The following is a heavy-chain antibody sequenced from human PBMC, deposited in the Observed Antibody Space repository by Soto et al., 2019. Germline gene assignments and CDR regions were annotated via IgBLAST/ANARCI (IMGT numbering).Heavy chain of an antibody. CDR1: GFTFSSYG. CDR2: ISYDGSLK. D-gene: IGHD3-10*01. Sequence: QVHLVESGGGVVQPGRSLRLSCAASGFTFSSYGMHWVRQAPGKGLEWVAIISYDGSLKYYADSVKGRFTISRDNSKRAVDLQMNILSPEDTAVYYCEKDFKVSESYYGSFNYYYGMDVWGQGTTVTVSS. CDR3: EKDFKVSESYYGSFNYYYGMDV. J-gene: IGHJ6*02. V-gene: IGHV3-30*18.